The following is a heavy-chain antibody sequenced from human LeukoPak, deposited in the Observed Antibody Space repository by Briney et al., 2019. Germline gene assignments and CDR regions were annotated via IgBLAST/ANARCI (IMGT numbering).Heavy chain of an antibody. CDR3: ATGSYYYDSSGYYPPLDAFDI. CDR1: GFTVSSNY. CDR2: ISSSSSYI. Sequence: AGGSLRLSCAASGFTVSSNYMSWVRQAPGKGLEWVSSISSSSSYIYYADSVKGRFTISRDNAKNSLYLQMNSLRAEDTAVYYCATGSYYYDSSGYYPPLDAFDIWGQGTMVTVSS. J-gene: IGHJ3*02. D-gene: IGHD3-22*01. V-gene: IGHV3-21*01.